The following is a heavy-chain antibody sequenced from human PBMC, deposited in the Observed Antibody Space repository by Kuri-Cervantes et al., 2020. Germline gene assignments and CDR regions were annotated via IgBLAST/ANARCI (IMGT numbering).Heavy chain of an antibody. V-gene: IGHV3-21*01. J-gene: IGHJ6*02. CDR2: ISSSSSYI. D-gene: IGHD2-2*01. CDR3: ARDRVVPAADAFISRGRGGMDV. Sequence: GGSLRLSCAAPGFTFSSYAMNWVRQAPGKGLEWVSSISSSSSYIYYADSVKGRFTISRDNAKNSLYPQMNSLRDEDTAVYYCARDRVVPAADAFISRGRGGMDVWGQGTTVTVSS. CDR1: GFTFSSYA.